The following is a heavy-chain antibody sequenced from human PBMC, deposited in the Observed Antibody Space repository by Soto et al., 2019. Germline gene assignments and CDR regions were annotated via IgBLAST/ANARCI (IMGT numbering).Heavy chain of an antibody. D-gene: IGHD3-16*01. CDR2: ISFSGDNT. V-gene: IGHV3-23*01. CDR1: GFTFSSHA. Sequence: EVHLLESGGGLVQPGGSLRLACAATGFTFSSHAMSWVRQTPGEGLEWVSGISFSGDNTYYADSVRGRFTVSRDNSKSTLYLQMNSLRAEDTAVYYCAKRFTLFGVNKLSPDADYSGQGTLVTVSS. J-gene: IGHJ4*02. CDR3: AKRFTLFGVNKLSPDADY.